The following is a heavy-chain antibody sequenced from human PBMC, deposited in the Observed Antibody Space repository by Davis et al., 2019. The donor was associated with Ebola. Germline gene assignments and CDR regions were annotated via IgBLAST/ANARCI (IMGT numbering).Heavy chain of an antibody. CDR1: GGSVTSNNYY. D-gene: IGHD2-21*01. V-gene: IGHV4-61*01. Sequence: SETLSPTCNVSGGSVTSNNYYWSWIRQPPGKGLEWIGYIYYTGSTSYNPSLKSRVTISVDTSKNQFSLKLSSVTAADTAVYYCSRDDRYCSSTRCDVFDVWGRGTMVSVSP. CDR3: SRDDRYCSSTRCDVFDV. J-gene: IGHJ3*01. CDR2: IYYTGST.